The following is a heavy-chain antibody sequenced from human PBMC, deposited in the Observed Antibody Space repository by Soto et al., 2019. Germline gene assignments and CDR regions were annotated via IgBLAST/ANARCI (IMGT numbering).Heavy chain of an antibody. CDR2: ISAHNGDT. Sequence: ASVKVSCKASGYTFNFSGISWVRQAPGQGLLWEGWISAHNGDTKYAQNLQGRLTLTTDTSTSTAYMELTSLTSDDTAVYYCARDWSRYFDSSGLMWFYWGQGTLVTVSS. CDR3: ARDWSRYFDSSGLMWFY. CDR1: GYTFNFSG. D-gene: IGHD3-22*01. V-gene: IGHV1-18*04. J-gene: IGHJ4*02.